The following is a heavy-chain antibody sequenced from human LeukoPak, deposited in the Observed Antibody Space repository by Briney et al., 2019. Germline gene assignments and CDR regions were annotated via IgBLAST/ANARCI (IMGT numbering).Heavy chain of an antibody. J-gene: IGHJ4*02. CDR3: ARDPRAVAALVDFDY. CDR2: INTDGSST. D-gene: IGHD6-19*01. V-gene: IGHV3-74*01. Sequence: GGSLRLSCAASGFTFSSYWMHWVRQAPGKGLVWVSRINTDGSSTTYADSVKGRFTISRDNAKNTLYLQMNSLRAEDTAVYYCARDPRAVAALVDFDYWGQGTLVTVSS. CDR1: GFTFSSYW.